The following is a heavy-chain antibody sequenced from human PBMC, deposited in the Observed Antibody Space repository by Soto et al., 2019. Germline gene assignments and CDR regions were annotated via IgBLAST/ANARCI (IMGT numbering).Heavy chain of an antibody. V-gene: IGHV1-69*02. CDR1: GGTFSSYT. J-gene: IGHJ4*02. D-gene: IGHD6-13*01. Sequence: ASVTVSCTASGGTFSSYTISWVRQAPGQGLEWMGRIIPILGIANYAQKFQGRVTITADKSTSTAYMELSSLRSEDTAVYYCARGDSSSWYVDSLGYWGQGTLVTVSS. CDR2: IIPILGIA. CDR3: ARGDSSSWYVDSLGY.